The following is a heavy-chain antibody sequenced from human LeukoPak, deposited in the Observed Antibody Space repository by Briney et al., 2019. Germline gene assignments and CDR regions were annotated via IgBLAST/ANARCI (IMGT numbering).Heavy chain of an antibody. CDR3: VREGAHCSATSCYGFRAFDI. D-gene: IGHD2-2*01. CDR1: GFTFSSYS. Sequence: PGGSLRLSCAASGFTFSSYSMNWVRQAPGKGLEWVSSISSSSSYIYYADSVKGRFTISRDNAKNALYLQMNSLRAEDTAVYYCVREGAHCSATSCYGFRAFDIWGQGTMVTVSS. V-gene: IGHV3-21*01. J-gene: IGHJ3*02. CDR2: ISSSSSYI.